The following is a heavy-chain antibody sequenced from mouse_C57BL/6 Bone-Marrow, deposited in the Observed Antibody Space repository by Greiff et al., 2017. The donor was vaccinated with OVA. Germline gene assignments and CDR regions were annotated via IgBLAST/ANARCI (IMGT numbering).Heavy chain of an antibody. V-gene: IGHV5-4*01. CDR2: ISDGGSYT. CDR1: GFTFSSYA. J-gene: IGHJ1*03. Sequence: EVQVVESGGGLVKPGGSLKLSCAASGFTFSSYAMSWVRQTPEKRLEWVATISDGGSYTYYPDNVKGRFTISRDNAKNNLYLQMSHLKSEDTAMYYCARDRVFYYGSSYPYWYFDVWGTGTTVTVSS. CDR3: ARDRVFYYGSSYPYWYFDV. D-gene: IGHD1-1*01.